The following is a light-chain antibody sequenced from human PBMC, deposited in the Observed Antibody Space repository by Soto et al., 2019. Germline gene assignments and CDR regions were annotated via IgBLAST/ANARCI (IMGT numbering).Light chain of an antibody. V-gene: IGLV3-1*01. J-gene: IGLJ2*01. CDR1: KLGDKY. CDR2: QDT. Sequence: SYELTQPPSVSVSPGQTASITCSGDKLGDKYAYWYQQKPGQSPVLVIYQDTKRPSGIPARFSGSNSGNTATLTISGTQAMDEADYYCQAWDSSTDVVFGGGTQLTVL. CDR3: QAWDSSTDVV.